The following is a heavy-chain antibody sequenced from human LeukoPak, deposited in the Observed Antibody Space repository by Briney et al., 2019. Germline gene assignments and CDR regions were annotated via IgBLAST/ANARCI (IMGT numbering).Heavy chain of an antibody. CDR2: IYNSGST. J-gene: IGHJ5*02. V-gene: IGHV4-59*08. CDR1: GGSITNYY. D-gene: IGHD4-17*01. Sequence: SETLSLTCTVSGGSITNYYWSWIRQPPGKGLEWIGYIYNSGSTNYNSSLKSRVTISVDTSKNQFSLKLSSVTAADTAVYYCARHSGGTTVTPRTKGKFDPWGQGTLVTVSS. CDR3: ARHSGGTTVTPRTKGKFDP.